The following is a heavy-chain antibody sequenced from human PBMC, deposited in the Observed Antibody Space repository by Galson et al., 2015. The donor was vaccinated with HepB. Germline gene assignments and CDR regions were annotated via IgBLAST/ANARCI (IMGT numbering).Heavy chain of an antibody. D-gene: IGHD6-13*01. Sequence: SLRLSCAASGFTFSSHAMSWVRQAPGKGLEWVSSIRDSGGNTDYADSVKGRFIISRDNSNNTLYLQMDSLRAEDTAVYYCAKGRGGGQQLMTFDYWGQGTLVTVSS. CDR1: GFTFSSHA. CDR2: IRDSGGNT. J-gene: IGHJ4*02. CDR3: AKGRGGGQQLMTFDY. V-gene: IGHV3-23*01.